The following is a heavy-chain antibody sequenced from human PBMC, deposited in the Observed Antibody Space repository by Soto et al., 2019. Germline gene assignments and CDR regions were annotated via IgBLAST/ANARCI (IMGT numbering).Heavy chain of an antibody. CDR1: GGTFSTFG. D-gene: IGHD3-16*01. CDR3: ARTAPMDAGDKYYYDF. CDR2: IIPFFGTA. J-gene: IGHJ4*02. V-gene: IGHV1-69*13. Sequence: ASVKVSCKTSGGTFSTFGISWVRQAPGQGLEWMGGIIPFFGTAEYSQQFEDRITITADESTNTVYMDLRSLTSEDTAIYYCARTAPMDAGDKYYYDFWGQGALVTVSS.